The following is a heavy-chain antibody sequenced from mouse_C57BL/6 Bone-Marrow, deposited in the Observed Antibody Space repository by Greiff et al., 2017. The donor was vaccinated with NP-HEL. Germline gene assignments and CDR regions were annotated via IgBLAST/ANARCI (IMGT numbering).Heavy chain of an antibody. CDR2: ISNGGGST. J-gene: IGHJ4*01. CDR1: GFTFSDYY. V-gene: IGHV5-12*01. CDR3: ARHPSTDY. Sequence: EVQGVESGGGLVQPGGSLKLSCAASGFTFSDYYMYWVRQTPEKRLEWVAYISNGGGSTYYPDTVKGRFTISRDNAKNTLYLQMSRLKSEDTAMYYCARHPSTDYWGQGTSVTVSS.